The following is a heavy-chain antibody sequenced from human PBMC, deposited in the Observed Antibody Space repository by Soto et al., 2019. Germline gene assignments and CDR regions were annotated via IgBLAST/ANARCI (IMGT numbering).Heavy chain of an antibody. J-gene: IGHJ4*02. V-gene: IGHV4-61*08. Sequence: QVQLQESGPGLVKPSETLSLTCTVSGGSVDSGGDYWTWMRQPPGKGLEWIGYLYYGTTRYNPSLKIRVVISADKSKNQFSLKVTSVTAADTAVYYCAREITSAWYRGFDYWGRGTLVAVSS. D-gene: IGHD6-19*01. CDR1: GGSVDSGGDY. CDR3: AREITSAWYRGFDY. CDR2: LYYGTT.